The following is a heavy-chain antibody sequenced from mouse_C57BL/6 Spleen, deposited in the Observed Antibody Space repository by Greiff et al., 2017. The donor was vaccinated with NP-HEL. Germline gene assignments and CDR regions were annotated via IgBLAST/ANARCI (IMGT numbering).Heavy chain of an antibody. V-gene: IGHV1-50*01. CDR3: ARSTGGYSYYFDY. CDR2: IDPSDSYT. Sequence: QVQLQQPGAELVKPGASVKLSCKASGYTFTSYWMQWVKQRPGQGLEWIGEIDPSDSYTNYNQKFKGKATLTVDTSSSTAYMQLSSLTSEDSAVYYCARSTGGYSYYFDYWGQGTTLTVSS. CDR1: GYTFTSYW. D-gene: IGHD2-3*01. J-gene: IGHJ2*01.